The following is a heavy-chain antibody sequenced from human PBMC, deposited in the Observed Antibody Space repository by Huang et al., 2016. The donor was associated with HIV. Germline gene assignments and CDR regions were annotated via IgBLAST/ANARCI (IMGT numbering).Heavy chain of an antibody. D-gene: IGHD3-10*01. J-gene: IGHJ4*02. V-gene: IGHV3-11*01. CDR1: GFTFSDYY. Sequence: QVQLVESGGGLVKPGGSLRLSCAASGFTFSDYYMHWIRQDPGKGLELVSDISGGGTTIYHADSVKGRFTISRDNARNSLYLQMNSLRAEDTAVYYCARGNYGHDHWGQGTLVTVSS. CDR3: ARGNYGHDH. CDR2: ISGGGTTI.